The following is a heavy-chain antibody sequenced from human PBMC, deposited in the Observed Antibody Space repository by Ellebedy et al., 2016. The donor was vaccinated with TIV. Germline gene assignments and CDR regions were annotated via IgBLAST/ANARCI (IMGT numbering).Heavy chain of an antibody. CDR1: GYTFASYD. V-gene: IGHV1-8*01. CDR3: SRGVGQVGDF. CDR2: VSPKSDKT. J-gene: IGHJ3*01. Sequence: AASVKVSCKASGYTFASYDINWVRQAPGQGLEWLGWVSPKSDKTYYAQKFQDRVTMTWETSVSTVYMELRSLRFEDTAVDYCSRGVGQVGDFWGQGTMVTVSS. D-gene: IGHD1-26*01.